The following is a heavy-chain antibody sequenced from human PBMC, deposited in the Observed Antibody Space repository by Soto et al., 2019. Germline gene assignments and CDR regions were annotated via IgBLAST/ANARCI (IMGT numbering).Heavy chain of an antibody. D-gene: IGHD2-21*02. CDR1: GGSISSYY. J-gene: IGHJ6*03. CDR2: IYYSGST. V-gene: IGHV4-59*01. CDR3: ARVSGVTYYYYYMDV. Sequence: SEMSLTCTVSGGSISSYYWSWIRQPPGKGLEWIGYIYYSGSTNYNPSLKSRVTISVDTSKNQFSLKLGSVTAADTAVYYCARVSGVTYYYYYMDVWGKGTTVTVSS.